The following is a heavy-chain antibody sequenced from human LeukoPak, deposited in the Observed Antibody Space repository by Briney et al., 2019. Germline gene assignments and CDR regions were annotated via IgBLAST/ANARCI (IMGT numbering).Heavy chain of an antibody. CDR3: ARDSIDGSGTYYNDSPDY. CDR2: ISAYNGNT. Sequence: ASVKVSCTASGYTFSSYGISWVRQAPGQGLEWMGWISAYNGNTDYGQNLRGRLIMTTDTSTSTAYMELRSLRSDDTAVYYCARDSIDGSGTYYNDSPDYWGQGTLATVSS. J-gene: IGHJ4*02. D-gene: IGHD3-10*01. V-gene: IGHV1-18*01. CDR1: GYTFSSYG.